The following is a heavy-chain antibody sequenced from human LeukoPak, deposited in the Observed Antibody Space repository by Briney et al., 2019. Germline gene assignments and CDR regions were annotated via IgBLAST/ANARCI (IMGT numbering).Heavy chain of an antibody. D-gene: IGHD4-11*01. CDR2: INPNSGGT. CDR3: ARTLDYREVDY. Sequence: ASVKVSCKASGYTFTGCYMHWVRQAPGQELEGMGWINPNSGGTNYAQKFQGRVTMTRDTSISTAYMELSRLRSDDTAVYYCARTLDYREVDYWGQGTLVTVSS. J-gene: IGHJ4*02. CDR1: GYTFTGCY. V-gene: IGHV1-2*02.